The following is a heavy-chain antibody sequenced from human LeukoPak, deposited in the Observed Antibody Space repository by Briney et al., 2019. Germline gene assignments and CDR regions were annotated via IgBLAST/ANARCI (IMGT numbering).Heavy chain of an antibody. CDR2: INHSGST. D-gene: IGHD1-26*01. CDR1: GGSFSGFY. J-gene: IGHJ3*02. CDR3: AGPSRGSYGRRDDAFDI. Sequence: SETLSLTCAVYGGSFSGFYWSWIRQPPGKGLEWVGEINHSGSTNYNPSLKRRVTISVDTSKNQFSLKLSSVTAADTAVYYCAGPSRGSYGRRDDAFDIWGQGTMVTVSS. V-gene: IGHV4-34*01.